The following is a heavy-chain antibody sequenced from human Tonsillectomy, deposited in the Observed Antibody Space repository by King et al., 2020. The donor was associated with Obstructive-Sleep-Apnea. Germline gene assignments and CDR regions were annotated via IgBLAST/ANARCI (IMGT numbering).Heavy chain of an antibody. J-gene: IGHJ6*02. D-gene: IGHD6-13*01. CDR1: GFTFSSFA. CDR2: ISDDGSNK. V-gene: IGHV3-30*04. CDR3: ARDWGIAAAVDYYGMDV. Sequence: VQLVESGGGVVQPGRSLRLSCAASGFTFSSFAMPWVRQAPGKGLEWVAVISDDGSNKYYADSVKGRFTISRANSKNTLYLQMNSLRAEDTAVYYCARDWGIAAAVDYYGMDVWGQGTTVTVSS.